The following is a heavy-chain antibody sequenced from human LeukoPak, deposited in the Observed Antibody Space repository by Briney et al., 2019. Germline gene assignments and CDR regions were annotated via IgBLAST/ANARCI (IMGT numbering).Heavy chain of an antibody. CDR2: FYNSGRS. J-gene: IGHJ4*02. D-gene: IGHD3-16*01. CDR1: DDSISDYY. CDR3: TRGAGWLIDY. V-gene: IGHV4-59*01. Sequence: SGTLSLTCTVSDDSISDYYRGWIRQPPGKGLEWIGYFYNSGRSTYNPSLKSRVTISADTSKNHFSLKLNSVTTADTAVYYCTRGAGWLIDYWGQGILVTVSS.